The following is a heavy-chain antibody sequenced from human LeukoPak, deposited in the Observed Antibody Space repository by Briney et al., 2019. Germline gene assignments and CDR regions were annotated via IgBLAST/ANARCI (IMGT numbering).Heavy chain of an antibody. J-gene: IGHJ6*02. Sequence: PGGSLRLSCAASGFTFSSYGMNWVRQAPGKGLEWVSFISSSSSTIYYADSVKGRFTISRDNAKNSLYLQMNSLRAEDTAVYYCARDRERYYDFYRRGNGMDVWGQGTTVTVSS. V-gene: IGHV3-48*04. CDR3: ARDRERYYDFYRRGNGMDV. CDR2: ISSSSSTI. CDR1: GFTFSSYG. D-gene: IGHD3-3*01.